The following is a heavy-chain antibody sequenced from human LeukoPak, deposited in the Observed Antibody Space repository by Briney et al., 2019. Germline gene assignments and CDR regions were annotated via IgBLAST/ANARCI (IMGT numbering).Heavy chain of an antibody. CDR3: ARSEYGDYGDFDY. CDR1: GYSISSGYY. Sequence: SETLSLTCTVSGYSISSGYYWGWIRQPPGKGLEWIGSIYHSGNTYYNPSLKSRVTMSVDTSKNQFSLKLSSVTAADTAVYYCARSEYGDYGDFDYWGQGTLVTVSS. V-gene: IGHV4-38-2*02. D-gene: IGHD4-17*01. CDR2: IYHSGNT. J-gene: IGHJ4*02.